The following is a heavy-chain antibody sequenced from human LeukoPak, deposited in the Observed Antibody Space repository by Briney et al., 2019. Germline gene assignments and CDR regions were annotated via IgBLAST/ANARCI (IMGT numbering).Heavy chain of an antibody. Sequence: SGGSLRLSCAASGFTFSSYWMSWVRQAPGKGLEWVANIKQDGSEKYYVDSVKGRFTISRDNAKNSLYLQMNSLRAEDTAVYYCARDRELTVTTFWGFERYNWFDPWGQGTLVTVSS. CDR2: IKQDGSEK. V-gene: IGHV3-7*01. CDR3: ARDRELTVTTFWGFERYNWFDP. J-gene: IGHJ5*02. CDR1: GFTFSSYW. D-gene: IGHD4-17*01.